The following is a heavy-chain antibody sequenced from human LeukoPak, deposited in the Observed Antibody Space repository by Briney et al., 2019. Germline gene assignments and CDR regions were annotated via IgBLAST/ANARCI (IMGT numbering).Heavy chain of an antibody. CDR2: ISSSSSYM. CDR3: AKDSDVHCSGGSCTNFDY. V-gene: IGHV3-21*01. J-gene: IGHJ4*02. CDR1: GFTFSSYG. Sequence: GRSLRLSCAASGFTFSSYGMNWVRQAPGKGLEWVSSISSSSSYMYYADSVKGRFTISRDNAKNSLYLQMNSLRAEDTAIYYCAKDSDVHCSGGSCTNFDYWGQGTLVTVSS. D-gene: IGHD2-15*01.